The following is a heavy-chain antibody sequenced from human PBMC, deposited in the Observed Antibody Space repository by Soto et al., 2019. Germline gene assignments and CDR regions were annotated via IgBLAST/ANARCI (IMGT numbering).Heavy chain of an antibody. CDR1: GGSISSNY. D-gene: IGHD6-13*01. CDR2: VYNSGST. CDR3: ARYRREAVAGYTLDY. J-gene: IGHJ4*02. Sequence: SETLSLTCTVSGGSISSNYWTWIRQPPGKGLEWIGYVYNSGSTNYNPSLKSRVTISEDTSRSQFSLKVNSMTAADTAVYYCARYRREAVAGYTLDYWGQGILVTVSS. V-gene: IGHV4-59*01.